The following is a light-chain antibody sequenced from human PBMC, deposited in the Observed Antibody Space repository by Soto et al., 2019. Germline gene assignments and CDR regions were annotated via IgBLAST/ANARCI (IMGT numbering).Light chain of an antibody. CDR2: CAS. CDR1: QTVRNNY. Sequence: ECVLTQSPGTLSLSPGERATLSCRASQTVRNNYLAWYHHKPGQAPSLLIYCASSRATGLPDRFSGGGSGTEFTLTISSLQSEDFAVYYCQQYNNWPPLTFGGGTKVDIK. V-gene: IGKV3-20*01. J-gene: IGKJ4*01. CDR3: QQYNNWPPLT.